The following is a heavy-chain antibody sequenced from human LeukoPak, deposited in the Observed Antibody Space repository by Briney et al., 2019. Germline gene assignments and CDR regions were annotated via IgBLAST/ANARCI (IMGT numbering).Heavy chain of an antibody. Sequence: ASVKVSCKASGGTFSSYAISWVRQAPGQGLEWMGGIIPIFGTANYAQKFQGRVTITADKSTSTAYMELSSLRSEDTAVYYCASSPRYYYYMDVWGKGTTVTVSS. V-gene: IGHV1-69*06. CDR3: ASSPRYYYYMDV. J-gene: IGHJ6*03. CDR2: IIPIFGTA. CDR1: GGTFSSYA.